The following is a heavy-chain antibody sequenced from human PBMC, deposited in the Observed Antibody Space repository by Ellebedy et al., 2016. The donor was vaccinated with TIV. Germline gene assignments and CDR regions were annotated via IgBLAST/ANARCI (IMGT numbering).Heavy chain of an antibody. J-gene: IGHJ1*01. V-gene: IGHV1-8*01. D-gene: IGHD2-15*01. CDR3: ARGRCHGDKCYSSYFYH. CDR2: MNPDSGNT. CDR1: GYPFTAYD. Sequence: ASVKVSCXASGYPFTAYDINWVRQVTGQGLEWMGWMNPDSGNTGYAQKFQGRVTMTKNTSARTAYMELNSLGSEDTAVHYCARGRCHGDKCYSSYFYHWGQGTLVTVSS.